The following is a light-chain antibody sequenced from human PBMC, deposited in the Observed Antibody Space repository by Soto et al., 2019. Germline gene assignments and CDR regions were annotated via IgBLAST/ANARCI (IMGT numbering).Light chain of an antibody. J-gene: IGKJ1*01. V-gene: IGKV3-20*01. CDR2: GAS. CDR1: QSVSSSY. CDR3: QQYGSSGT. Sequence: VLTQSPGTLSLSQGERATLSCRASQSVSSSYLAWYQQKPGQAPRLLIYGASSRATGIPDRFSGSGSGTDFTLTISRLEPEDFAVYYCQQYGSSGTFGQGTKVDIK.